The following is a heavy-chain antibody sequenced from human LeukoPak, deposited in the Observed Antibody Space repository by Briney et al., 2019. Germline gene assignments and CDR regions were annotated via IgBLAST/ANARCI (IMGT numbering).Heavy chain of an antibody. D-gene: IGHD1-14*01. Sequence: GGSLRLSCGASGFTFSNYGMLWVRQAPGKGLEWVAFIRYDGNNKLYADSVKSRFTISRDNSKNTLYLHINSLRAEDTAVYYCAKDNPLDYWGQGTLVIVSS. CDR3: AKDNPLDY. J-gene: IGHJ4*02. CDR1: GFTFSNYG. CDR2: IRYDGNNK. V-gene: IGHV3-30*02.